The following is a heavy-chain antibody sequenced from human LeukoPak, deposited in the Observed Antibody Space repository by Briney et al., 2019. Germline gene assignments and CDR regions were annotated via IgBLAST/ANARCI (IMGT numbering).Heavy chain of an antibody. CDR1: GGFISPYY. J-gene: IGHJ4*02. V-gene: IGHV4-59*01. D-gene: IGHD3-22*01. Sequence: PSETLSLTCAVSGGFISPYYWSWIRQPPGKGLEWIGDIYYSGSTNYNPSLKSRVTISVDTSKNQLSLRLSSVTAADTAEYYCARYFASSGSLYYFDYWGQGTLVTVSS. CDR3: ARYFASSGSLYYFDY. CDR2: IYYSGST.